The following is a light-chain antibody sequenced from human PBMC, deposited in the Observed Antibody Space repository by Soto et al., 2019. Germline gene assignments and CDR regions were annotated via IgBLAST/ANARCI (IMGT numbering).Light chain of an antibody. CDR3: QKYNSWPLT. Sequence: ETVVTQSPSTLSVSPVERATLSGRASQIVSINLAWYQQKPGQPPRILIYDISTRATGIPTRFSGSGSGTEFTLTISSLQSEDFAVYYCQKYNSWPLTFGGGTQVDIK. CDR1: QIVSIN. J-gene: IGKJ4*01. CDR2: DIS. V-gene: IGKV3D-15*01.